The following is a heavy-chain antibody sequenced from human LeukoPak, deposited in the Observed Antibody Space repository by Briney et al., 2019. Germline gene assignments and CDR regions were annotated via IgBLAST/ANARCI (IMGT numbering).Heavy chain of an antibody. D-gene: IGHD3-9*01. CDR3: ARKGPKYDILTGHQTFDI. J-gene: IGHJ3*02. V-gene: IGHV1-69*13. Sequence: SVKVSCKASGGTFSSYAISWVRQAPGQGLEWMGGIIPIFGTANYAQKFQGRVTITADESTSTAYMELSSLRSEDTAVYYCARKGPKYDILTGHQTFDIWGQGTMVTVSS. CDR2: IIPIFGTA. CDR1: GGTFSSYA.